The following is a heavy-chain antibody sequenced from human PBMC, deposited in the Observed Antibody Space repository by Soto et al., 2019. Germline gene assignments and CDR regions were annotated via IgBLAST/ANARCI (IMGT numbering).Heavy chain of an antibody. D-gene: IGHD2-8*01. CDR1: GDSLSTGGYY. CDR2: IYYSGST. V-gene: IGHV4-31*03. J-gene: IGHJ5*02. Sequence: PSETLCLTCSVSGDSLSTGGYYWSWIRQHPGKGLEWIGNIYYSGSTYYKPSLKSRVTISIDMSKNQFSLNLSSVTAADTAVYYCARDWRGNLMWFDPWGQGTLVTVSS. CDR3: ARDWRGNLMWFDP.